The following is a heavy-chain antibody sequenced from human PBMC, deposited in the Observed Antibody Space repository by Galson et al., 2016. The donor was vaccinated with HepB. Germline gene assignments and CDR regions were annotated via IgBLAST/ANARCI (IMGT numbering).Heavy chain of an antibody. D-gene: IGHD6-6*01. V-gene: IGHV4-59*01. CDR2: VFYTGTT. J-gene: IGHJ2*01. CDR1: GDSISNYY. CDR3: ARDAYRSSHLDL. Sequence: CTVSGDSISNYYWSWLRQPPGKGLEWIAYVFYTGTTNYNPSLRSRVTASVDTSKNQFSLNLSSVTAADTAIYYCARDAYRSSHLDLWGRGTLVTVSS.